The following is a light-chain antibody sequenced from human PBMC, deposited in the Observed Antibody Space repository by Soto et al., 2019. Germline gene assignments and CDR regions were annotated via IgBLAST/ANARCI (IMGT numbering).Light chain of an antibody. V-gene: IGKV3-20*01. CDR1: QSVSSSY. CDR2: GAS. J-gene: IGKJ4*01. Sequence: EIVLTQSPGTLSLSPGERATLSCRASQSVSSSYLAWYQQKPGQAPRLLIFGASNRATGIPDRFTGSGSGTDFTLTISRLEPEDFAVYYCHQYGISPLTFGGGTKVEFK. CDR3: HQYGISPLT.